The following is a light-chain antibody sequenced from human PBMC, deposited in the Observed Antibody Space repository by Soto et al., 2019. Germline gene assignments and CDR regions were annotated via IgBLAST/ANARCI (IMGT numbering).Light chain of an antibody. CDR3: QQYGSSTRFT. CDR1: QSFSSSY. V-gene: IGKV3-20*01. Sequence: DIVLTQSPGTLSLSPGESATLSCRASQSFSSSYLAWYQQKPGQAPRLLIYGASSRATGIPDRFSGSGAGTDFTLTISRLEPEDFAVDYCQQYGSSTRFTFGPGTKVEIK. CDR2: GAS. J-gene: IGKJ3*01.